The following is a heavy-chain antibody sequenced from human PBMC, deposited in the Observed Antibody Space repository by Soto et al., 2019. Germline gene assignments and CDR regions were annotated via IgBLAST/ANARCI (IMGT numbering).Heavy chain of an antibody. CDR3: ARDLDSSA. Sequence: GGSLRLSCAASGFTFSTNWMHWVRQAPGKGLEWVSLIKSDGRSTSYADSVKGRFTISRDNAKNTLYLQMNSLRAEDTAVYYCARDLDSSAWGQGTLVTVSS. J-gene: IGHJ5*02. CDR2: IKSDGRST. CDR1: GFTFSTNW. D-gene: IGHD6-19*01. V-gene: IGHV3-74*01.